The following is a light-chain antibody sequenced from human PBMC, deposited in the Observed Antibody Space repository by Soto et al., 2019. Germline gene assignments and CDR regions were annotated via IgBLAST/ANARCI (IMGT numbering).Light chain of an antibody. CDR3: QQSYSIPHT. CDR1: QSISFY. Sequence: DIQLTQSPSSLSASIGDRVTLTCRASQSISFYLNWYQQKPGKAPRLLIYAATNLQSGVPSRFSGGGSGADFTLTVSSLQPEDFATYFCQQSYSIPHTFGQGTKVDIK. J-gene: IGKJ1*01. CDR2: AAT. V-gene: IGKV1-39*01.